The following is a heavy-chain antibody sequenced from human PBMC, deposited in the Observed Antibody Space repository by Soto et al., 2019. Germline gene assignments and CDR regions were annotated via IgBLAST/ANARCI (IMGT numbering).Heavy chain of an antibody. D-gene: IGHD3-10*01. V-gene: IGHV3-33*01. CDR2: IWYDGSNK. J-gene: IGHJ4*02. CDR3: ARDTGEAAYFDY. CDR1: GFTFSSYG. Sequence: QVQLVESGGGEVQPGRSLRLSCAASGFTFSSYGMHWVRQAPGKGLEWVAVIWYDGSNKYYADSVKGRFTISRDNSKNTLYLQMNSLRAEDTAVYYCARDTGEAAYFDYWGQGTLVTVSS.